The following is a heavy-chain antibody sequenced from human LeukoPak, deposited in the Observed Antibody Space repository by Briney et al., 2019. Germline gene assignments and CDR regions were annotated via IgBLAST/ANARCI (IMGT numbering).Heavy chain of an antibody. V-gene: IGHV4-34*01. CDR1: GGSFSGYY. J-gene: IGHJ6*03. Sequence: SETLSLTCAVYGGSFSGYYWTWISQTPGMGLEWIGAMYPIGSVNYNPSLKSRVAISVDTSKSQFSLKVRSVSAADTAVYYCARGRQDVTMIVVVMTAVSYYLDVWGKGTTVTVS. CDR3: ARGRQDVTMIVVVMTAVSYYLDV. CDR2: MYPIGSV. D-gene: IGHD3-22*01.